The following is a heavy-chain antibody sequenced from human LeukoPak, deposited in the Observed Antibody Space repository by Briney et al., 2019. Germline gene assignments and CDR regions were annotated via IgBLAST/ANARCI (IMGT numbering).Heavy chain of an antibody. J-gene: IGHJ4*02. D-gene: IGHD6-6*01. Sequence: GGSLRLSCAASGFTFSSYSMNWVRQAPGKGLEWVSGINWNGGSTGYADSVKGRFTISRDNAKNSLYLQMNSLRAEDTALYYCARDPAARRFDYWGQGTLVTVSS. V-gene: IGHV3-20*04. CDR1: GFTFSSYS. CDR3: ARDPAARRFDY. CDR2: INWNGGST.